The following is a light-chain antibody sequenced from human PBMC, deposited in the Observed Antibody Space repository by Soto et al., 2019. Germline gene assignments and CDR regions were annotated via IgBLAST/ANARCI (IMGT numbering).Light chain of an antibody. CDR3: SSFTDGNNLV. CDR1: MPEIGGYNS. V-gene: IGLV2-8*01. J-gene: IGLJ1*01. Sequence: QSPLTQSRSACGSPGQSGTISCTGTMPEIGGYNSVSWSQQPPGKAPKVMIYVGTRRPSRVPDRFSGSKSGNTASLTVSALQAEDEADYYCSSFTDGNNLVFGTGTKV. CDR2: VGT.